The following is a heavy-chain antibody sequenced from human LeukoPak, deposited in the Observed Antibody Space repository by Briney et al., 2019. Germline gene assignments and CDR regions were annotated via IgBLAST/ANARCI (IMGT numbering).Heavy chain of an antibody. V-gene: IGHV3-21*01. D-gene: IGHD6-19*01. CDR3: ARDLRDSSGWYNRAFDI. J-gene: IGHJ3*02. CDR2: ISSSSSTYI. Sequence: GGSLRLSCAASGFTFIDYTMNWVRQAPGKGLEWVSSISSSSSTYIYYADAVEGLFTISNNNAKNSLYLQMNSLRAEDTAVYYCARDLRDSSGWYNRAFDIWGQGKMVTVSS. CDR1: GFTFIDYT.